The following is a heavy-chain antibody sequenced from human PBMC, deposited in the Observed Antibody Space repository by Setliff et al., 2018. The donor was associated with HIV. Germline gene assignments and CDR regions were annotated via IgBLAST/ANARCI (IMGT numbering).Heavy chain of an antibody. Sequence: ASVKVSCKASGYTFTNYAMHWVRQAPGQRLEWMGWIDAGNRNTEYSQEFQGRVTITRDTSAITAYMELSSLRSEDMAVYYCAIPGGRGLNYWGQGTLVTVSS. V-gene: IGHV1-3*03. D-gene: IGHD2-2*01. J-gene: IGHJ4*02. CDR3: AIPGGRGLNY. CDR1: GYTFTNYA. CDR2: IDAGNRNT.